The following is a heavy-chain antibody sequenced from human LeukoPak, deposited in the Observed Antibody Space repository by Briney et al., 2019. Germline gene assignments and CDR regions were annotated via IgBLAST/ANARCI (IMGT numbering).Heavy chain of an antibody. CDR2: ISYSGNS. D-gene: IGHD4-17*01. J-gene: IGHJ4*02. V-gene: IGHV4-59*01. CDR1: GGSISTYY. Sequence: PETLSLTCTVSGGSISTYYWSWIRQPPGKGLEWIGYISYSGNSNYNPSLKSRVTISVDTSKNQFSLKLSSVTAADTAVYYCARENDYGDYSRYFDYWGQGTLVTVSS. CDR3: ARENDYGDYSRYFDY.